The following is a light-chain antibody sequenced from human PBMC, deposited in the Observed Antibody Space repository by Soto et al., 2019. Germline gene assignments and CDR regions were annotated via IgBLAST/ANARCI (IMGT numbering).Light chain of an antibody. CDR2: GAS. CDR1: QSVNSN. CDR3: QQYGSSGT. J-gene: IGKJ1*01. Sequence: EVVMTQSPATLSVSPGERATLSCRASQSVNSNLAWYHQKPGQAPRLLIYGASTRATGIPDRFSGSGSGTDFTLTISRLEPEDFAVYYCQQYGSSGTFGQGTKVDNK. V-gene: IGKV3-20*01.